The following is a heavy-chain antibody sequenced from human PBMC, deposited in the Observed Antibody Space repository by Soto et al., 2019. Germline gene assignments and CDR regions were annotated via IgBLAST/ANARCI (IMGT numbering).Heavy chain of an antibody. CDR2: FSSTGST. CDR3: ARHGGYDYYFDF. V-gene: IGHV4-59*01. Sequence: SETLSLTCSVSGASISSYYWNWIRQSPGKGLEWIVSFSSTGSTVYNPSLGSRVTISLDTSQNQFSLKLTSVTAADTAVYYCARHGGYDYYFDFWGQGTLVTVSS. CDR1: GASISSYY. D-gene: IGHD5-12*01. J-gene: IGHJ4*02.